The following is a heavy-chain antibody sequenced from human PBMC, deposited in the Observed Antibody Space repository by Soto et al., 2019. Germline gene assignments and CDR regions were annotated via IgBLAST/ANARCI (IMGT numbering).Heavy chain of an antibody. Sequence: PGGSLRLSCAASGFTFSSYDMHWVRQATGKGLEWVSAIGTAGDTYYPGSVKGRFTISRENAKNSLYLQMNSLRAEDTAVYYCARAAYYDSSGENWFDPWGQGTLVTV. J-gene: IGHJ5*02. CDR3: ARAAYYDSSGENWFDP. CDR1: GFTFSSYD. V-gene: IGHV3-13*01. CDR2: IGTAGDT. D-gene: IGHD3-22*01.